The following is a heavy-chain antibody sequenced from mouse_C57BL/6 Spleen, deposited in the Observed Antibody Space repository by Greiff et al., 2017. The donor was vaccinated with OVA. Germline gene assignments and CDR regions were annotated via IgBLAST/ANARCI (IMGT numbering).Heavy chain of an antibody. CDR3: AKGDGYYGGFAY. CDR2: ISYSGST. J-gene: IGHJ3*01. D-gene: IGHD2-3*01. CDR1: GYSITSDY. Sequence: EVQLKESGPGLAKPSQTLSLTCSVTGYSITSDYWNWFRKFPGNKLEYMGYISYSGSTYYNPSLKSRISITRDTSKNQYYLQLNSVTTEDTATYYCAKGDGYYGGFAYWGQGTLVTVSA. V-gene: IGHV3-8*01.